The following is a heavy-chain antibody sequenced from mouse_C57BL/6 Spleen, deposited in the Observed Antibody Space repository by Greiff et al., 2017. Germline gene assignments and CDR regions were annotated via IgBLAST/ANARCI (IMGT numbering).Heavy chain of an antibody. D-gene: IGHD2-4*01. V-gene: IGHV1-54*01. J-gene: IGHJ2*01. CDR2: INPGSGGT. CDR1: GYAFTNYL. Sequence: VQGVESGAELVRPGTSVKVSCKASGYAFTNYLIAWVKQRPGQGLEWIGVINPGSGGTNYNEKFKGKATLTADTSSSTAYMQLSSLTSEDSAVYFCARSGDYDYFDYWGKGTTLTVSS. CDR3: ARSGDYDYFDY.